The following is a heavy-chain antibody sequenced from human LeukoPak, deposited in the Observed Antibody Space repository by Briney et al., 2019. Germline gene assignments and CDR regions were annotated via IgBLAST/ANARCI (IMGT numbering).Heavy chain of an antibody. CDR2: IKYSGST. D-gene: IGHD3-10*01. J-gene: IGHJ6*02. CDR1: GGSISSNTYS. CDR3: AAMSLWLGELEGRDGLDV. V-gene: IGHV4-39*07. Sequence: PTETLSLTCSVAGGSISSNTYSWGWIRQPPGKGLEWIGSIKYSGSTYHNGSLRSRVTKSVDTPKNQFSLKPSSMTAADTAVYYCAAMSLWLGELEGRDGLDVWGQGTTVTVSS.